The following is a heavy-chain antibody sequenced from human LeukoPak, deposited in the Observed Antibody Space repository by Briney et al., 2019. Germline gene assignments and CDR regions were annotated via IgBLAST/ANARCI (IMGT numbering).Heavy chain of an antibody. CDR1: GFTVSSNY. D-gene: IGHD6-13*01. J-gene: IGHJ3*02. CDR3: AREQQLVWGRGAFDI. Sequence: PGGSLRLSCAASGFTVSSNYMSWVRQAPGKGLEWVSVIYSGGSTYYADSVKGRLTISRHNSENTLYLQMNSLRAEDTAVYYCAREQQLVWGRGAFDIWGQGTMVTVSS. CDR2: IYSGGST. V-gene: IGHV3-53*04.